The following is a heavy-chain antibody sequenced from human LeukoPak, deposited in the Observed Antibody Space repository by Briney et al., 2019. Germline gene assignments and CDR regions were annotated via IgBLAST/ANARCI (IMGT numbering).Heavy chain of an antibody. D-gene: IGHD6-19*01. CDR2: VHYSGST. Sequence: SETLSLTCTVSGGSISPYYWTWSRQPPGKGLEWIGYVHYSGSTKYNPSLKSRVTISVDTSKNQFSLKLSSVTAADTAVYYCARGGAGNFDYWGQGTLVTVSS. CDR3: ARGGAGNFDY. V-gene: IGHV4-59*01. J-gene: IGHJ4*02. CDR1: GGSISPYY.